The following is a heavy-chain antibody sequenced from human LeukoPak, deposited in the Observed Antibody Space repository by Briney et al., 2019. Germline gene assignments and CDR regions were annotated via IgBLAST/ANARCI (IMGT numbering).Heavy chain of an antibody. J-gene: IGHJ4*02. CDR3: AKDQSYDFWSGSSPGFDY. D-gene: IGHD3-3*01. CDR2: ISGSGGST. Sequence: GGSLRLSCAASGFTSSSYAMSWVRQAPGKGLEWVSAISGSGGSTYYADSVKGRFTISRDNSKNTLYLQMNSLRAEDTAVYYCAKDQSYDFWSGSSPGFDYWGQGTLVTVSS. CDR1: GFTSSSYA. V-gene: IGHV3-23*01.